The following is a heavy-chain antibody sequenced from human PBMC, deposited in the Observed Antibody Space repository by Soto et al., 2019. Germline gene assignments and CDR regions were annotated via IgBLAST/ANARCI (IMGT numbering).Heavy chain of an antibody. CDR1: GFTVSSNY. D-gene: IGHD3-9*01. V-gene: IGHV3-66*01. Sequence: GGSLRLSCAASGFTVSSNYMSWVRQAPGKGLEWVSVIYSGGSTYYADSVKGRFTISRDNSKNTLYLQMNSLRAEDTAVYYCASNVLRYFDWFHYMDVWGKGTTVTVS. J-gene: IGHJ6*03. CDR2: IYSGGST. CDR3: ASNVLRYFDWFHYMDV.